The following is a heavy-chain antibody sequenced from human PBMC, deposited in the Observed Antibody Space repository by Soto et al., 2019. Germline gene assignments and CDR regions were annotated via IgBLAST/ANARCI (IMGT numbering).Heavy chain of an antibody. CDR3: AKTNTSHLLRFLEWFLYYFDY. CDR2: ISGSGGST. J-gene: IGHJ4*02. D-gene: IGHD3-3*01. CDR1: GFTFSSYA. V-gene: IGHV3-23*01. Sequence: GGSLRLSCAASGFTFSSYAMSWVRQAPGKGLEWVSAISGSGGSTYYADSVKGRFTISRDNSKNTLYLQMNSLRAEDTAVYYCAKTNTSHLLRFLEWFLYYFDYWGQGTLVTVSS.